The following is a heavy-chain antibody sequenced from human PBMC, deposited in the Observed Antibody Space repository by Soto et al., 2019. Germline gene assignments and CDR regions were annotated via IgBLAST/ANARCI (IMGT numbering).Heavy chain of an antibody. J-gene: IGHJ4*02. CDR1: GFTFDDYA. CDR3: AKGHGSGSYYLNYFDY. V-gene: IGHV3-9*01. CDR2: IGWNGGSI. Sequence: EVQLVESGGGLVQPGRSLRLSCAASGFTFDDYAMHWVRQDPGKGLEWVSGIGWNGGSIAYADSVKGRFTISRDNAKNCLYLQMNSLRAEDTALYYCAKGHGSGSYYLNYFDYWGQGTLVTVSS. D-gene: IGHD3-10*01.